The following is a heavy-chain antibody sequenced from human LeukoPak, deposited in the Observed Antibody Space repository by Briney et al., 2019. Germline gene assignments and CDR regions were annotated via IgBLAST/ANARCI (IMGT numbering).Heavy chain of an antibody. CDR2: INHSGST. CDR1: GGSFSGYY. CDR3: ARGHDKLSIVVVPAAIHTESNNWFDP. D-gene: IGHD2-2*01. V-gene: IGHV4-34*01. Sequence: SETLSLTCAVYGGSFSGYYWSWIRQPPGKGLEWIGEINHSGSTNYNPSLKSRVTISVDTSKNQFSLKLSSVTAADTAVYYCARGHDKLSIVVVPAAIHTESNNWFDPWGQGTLVTVSS. J-gene: IGHJ5*02.